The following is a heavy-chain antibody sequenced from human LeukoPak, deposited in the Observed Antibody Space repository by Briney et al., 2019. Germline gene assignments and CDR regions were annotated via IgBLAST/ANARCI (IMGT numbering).Heavy chain of an antibody. Sequence: ASVKVSCKASGYTFTSYGISWVRQAPGQGLEWMGWISAYNGNTNYAQKLQGRVTMTTDTSTSTAYMELRSLRSDDTAVYYCARLHCSTTSCYGRRRYYYMDVWGKGTTVTISS. CDR2: ISAYNGNT. CDR1: GYTFTSYG. D-gene: IGHD2-2*01. V-gene: IGHV1-18*01. CDR3: ARLHCSTTSCYGRRRYYYMDV. J-gene: IGHJ6*03.